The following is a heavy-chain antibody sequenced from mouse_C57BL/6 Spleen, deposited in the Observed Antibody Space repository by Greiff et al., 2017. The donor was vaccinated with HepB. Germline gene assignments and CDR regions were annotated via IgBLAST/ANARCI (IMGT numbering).Heavy chain of an antibody. Sequence: QVQLQQPGAELVRPGSSVKLSCKASGYTFTSYWMDWVKQRPGQGLEWIGNIYPSDSETHYNQKFKDKATLTVDKSSSTAYMRLSSLTSEDSAFYYCARRGELRRGDYWGQGTSVTVSS. CDR2: IYPSDSET. V-gene: IGHV1-61*01. J-gene: IGHJ4*01. CDR3: ARRGELRRGDY. CDR1: GYTFTSYW. D-gene: IGHD2-4*01.